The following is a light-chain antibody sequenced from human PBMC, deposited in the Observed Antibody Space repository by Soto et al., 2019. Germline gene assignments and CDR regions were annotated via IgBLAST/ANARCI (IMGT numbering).Light chain of an antibody. CDR2: DAA. Sequence: EIVLTQSPVTLSLSPGERATLSCRARLSVSNSLDLYPQKPGQRPRLLIYDAAHMATGIPVRFSGGGSGTDFTLTISSLEPEDSAVYYCQQRSKWPLTFGGGTKVEIK. J-gene: IGKJ4*01. CDR1: LSVSNS. CDR3: QQRSKWPLT. V-gene: IGKV3-11*01.